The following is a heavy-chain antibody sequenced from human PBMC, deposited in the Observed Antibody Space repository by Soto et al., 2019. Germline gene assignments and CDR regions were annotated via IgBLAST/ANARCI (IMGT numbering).Heavy chain of an antibody. J-gene: IGHJ4*02. CDR1: GGSISSYY. D-gene: IGHD3-10*01. CDR2: IYTSGST. CDR3: AREDKVRGAKGIFDY. Sequence: LSLTCTVSGGSISSYYWSWIRQPAGNVLEWIGRIYTSGSTNYNPSLKSRVTMSVDTSKNQFSLKLSSVTAADTAVYYCAREDKVRGAKGIFDYWGKGTRDTVS. V-gene: IGHV4-4*07.